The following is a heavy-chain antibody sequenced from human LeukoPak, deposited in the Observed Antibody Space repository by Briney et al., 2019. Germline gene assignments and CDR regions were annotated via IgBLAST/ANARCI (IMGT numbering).Heavy chain of an antibody. D-gene: IGHD1-26*01. V-gene: IGHV4-34*01. CDR3: ARGREYSGSYCKGRYYFDY. CDR2: INHSGST. Sequence: PSETLSLTCAVYGGSFSGYYWSWIRQPPGKGLEWIGEINHSGSTNYNPSLKSRVTISVDTSKNQFSLKLSSVTAADTAVYYCARGREYSGSYCKGRYYFDYWGQGTLVTVSS. CDR1: GGSFSGYY. J-gene: IGHJ4*02.